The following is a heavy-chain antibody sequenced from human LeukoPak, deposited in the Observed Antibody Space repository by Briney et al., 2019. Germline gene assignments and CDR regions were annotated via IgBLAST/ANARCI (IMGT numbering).Heavy chain of an antibody. CDR1: GYTFTGYY. CDR3: ASSAGGDILTGYYYYYMDV. V-gene: IGHV1-2*02. J-gene: IGHJ6*03. Sequence: ASVKVSCKASGYTFTGYYMHWVRQAPGQGLEWMGWINPNSGGTNYAQKFQGRVTMTRDTSISTAYMELSRLRSDDTAVYYGASSAGGDILTGYYYYYMDVWGKGTTVTVSS. CDR2: INPNSGGT. D-gene: IGHD3-9*01.